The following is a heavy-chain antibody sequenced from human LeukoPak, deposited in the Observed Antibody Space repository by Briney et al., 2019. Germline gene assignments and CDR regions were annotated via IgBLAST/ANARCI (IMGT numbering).Heavy chain of an antibody. V-gene: IGHV4-30-2*02. Sequence: PSETLSLTCAVSGGSISSGGYSWSWIRQPPGKGLEWIGYIYHSGSTYYNPSLKSRVTISVDRSKNQFSLKLSSVTAADTAVYYCARSIVVEMATAPNWYFDLWGRGTLVTVSS. D-gene: IGHD5-24*01. CDR1: GGSISSGGYS. CDR2: IYHSGST. CDR3: ARSIVVEMATAPNWYFDL. J-gene: IGHJ2*01.